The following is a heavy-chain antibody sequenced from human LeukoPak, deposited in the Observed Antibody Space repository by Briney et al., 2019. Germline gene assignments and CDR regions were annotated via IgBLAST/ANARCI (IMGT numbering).Heavy chain of an antibody. CDR3: VRVSGEKQHLVNYFDY. J-gene: IGHJ4*02. D-gene: IGHD6-13*01. V-gene: IGHV4-59*08. CDR1: GGSISSYY. Sequence: SETLSLTCTVSGGSISSYYWSWIRQPPGKGLEWIGYIYYSGSNNYNPSLKSRVTISVETRKNQFSLKVRSVTAADTAVYFCVRVSGEKQHLVNYFDYWGQGTQVTVSS. CDR2: IYYSGSN.